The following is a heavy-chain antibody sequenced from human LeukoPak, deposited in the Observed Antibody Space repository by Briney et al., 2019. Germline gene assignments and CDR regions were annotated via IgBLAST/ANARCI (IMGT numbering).Heavy chain of an antibody. CDR1: GFTFSSYA. CDR2: LSISGAST. J-gene: IGHJ3*02. D-gene: IGHD5-18*01. V-gene: IGHV3-23*01. CDR3: AKVIDSYGQGDI. Sequence: GESLRLSCIASGFTFSSYAMTWVRRAPGKGLEWVSGLSISGASTYYADSVKGRFTISRDNSKNTLYLQMNSLRAEDTAVYYCAKVIDSYGQGDIWGQGAMVTVSS.